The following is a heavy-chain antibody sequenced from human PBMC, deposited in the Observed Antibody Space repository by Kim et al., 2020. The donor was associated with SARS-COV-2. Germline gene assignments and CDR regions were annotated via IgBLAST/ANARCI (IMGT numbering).Heavy chain of an antibody. V-gene: IGHV1-8*01. CDR3: ARGRTYYDILTGYPTHYYGMDV. J-gene: IGHJ6*02. Sequence: ASVKVSCKASGYTFTSYDINWVRQATGQGLEWMGWMNPNSGNTGYAQKFQGRVTMTRNTSISTAYMELSSLRSEDTAVYYCARGRTYYDILTGYPTHYYGMDVWGQGTTVTVSS. D-gene: IGHD3-9*01. CDR2: MNPNSGNT. CDR1: GYTFTSYD.